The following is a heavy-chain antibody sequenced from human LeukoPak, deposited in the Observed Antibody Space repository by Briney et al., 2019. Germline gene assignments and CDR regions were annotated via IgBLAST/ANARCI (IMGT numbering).Heavy chain of an antibody. CDR2: ISSSGSTI. V-gene: IGHV3-48*03. CDR3: TRRGGDSSGDFDY. CDR1: GFTFSSYE. Sequence: GGSLRLSCAAPGFTFSSYEMNWVRQAPGKGLEWVSYISSSGSTIYYADSVKGRFTISRDDSKNTAYLQMNSLKTEDTAVYYCTRRGGDSSGDFDYWGQGTLVTVSS. J-gene: IGHJ4*02. D-gene: IGHD3-22*01.